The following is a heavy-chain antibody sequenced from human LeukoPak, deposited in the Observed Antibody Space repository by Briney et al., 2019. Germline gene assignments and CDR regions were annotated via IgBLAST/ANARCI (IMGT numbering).Heavy chain of an antibody. D-gene: IGHD3-22*01. CDR2: INHSGST. J-gene: IGHJ4*02. Sequence: SETLSLTCAVYGGSFSGYYWSWIRQPPGKGLEWIGEINHSGSTNYNPSLKSRVTISVDTSKNQFSLKLSSVTAADTAVYYCARGKISVNYYDSSGYYSPFDYWGQGTLVTVSS. CDR3: ARGKISVNYYDSSGYYSPFDY. V-gene: IGHV4-34*01. CDR1: GGSFSGYY.